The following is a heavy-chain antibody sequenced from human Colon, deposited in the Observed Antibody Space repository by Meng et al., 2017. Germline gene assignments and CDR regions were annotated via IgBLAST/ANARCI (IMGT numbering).Heavy chain of an antibody. CDR3: AWITNFHFAMHV. CDR2: IKNNGDAGTA. J-gene: IGHJ6*02. V-gene: IGHV3-15*05. D-gene: IGHD2/OR15-2a*01. CDR1: GFSFSDPFSGAW. Sequence: GESLKISCAGSGFSFSDPFSGAWMNWVRQAPGKGLEWVGRIKNNGDAGTADYAAPVKGRFSISRDDSRSTLYLEMNSLKAEDTGVYYCAWITNFHFAMHVWGRGTTVTVSS.